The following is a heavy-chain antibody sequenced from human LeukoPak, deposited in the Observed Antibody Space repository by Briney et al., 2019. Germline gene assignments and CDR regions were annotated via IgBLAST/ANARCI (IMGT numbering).Heavy chain of an antibody. J-gene: IGHJ5*02. D-gene: IGHD4-17*01. Sequence: GGSLRLSCAASGFTLSSYWMSWVRQAPGKGLEWVANVKQDGSEKKYMDSVEGRFTISRDNAKNSLYLQMNSLRAEDTAVYYCARYHYGDHPFDPWGQGTLVTVSS. CDR1: GFTLSSYW. V-gene: IGHV3-7*01. CDR3: ARYHYGDHPFDP. CDR2: VKQDGSEK.